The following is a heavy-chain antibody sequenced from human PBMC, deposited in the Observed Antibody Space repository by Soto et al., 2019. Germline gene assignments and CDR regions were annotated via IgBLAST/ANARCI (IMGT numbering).Heavy chain of an antibody. CDR1: GDSIGPYY. J-gene: IGHJ4*02. Sequence: KASETLSLTCTVSGDSIGPYYWNWIRQPAGKGLEWIGRMYSIGITNYNPSLMSRVTMSLDTSKSQFSLRLRSVTAADSAVYYCARDRDLSGLSRSGFDHWGQGTPVTVSS. D-gene: IGHD1-26*01. V-gene: IGHV4-4*07. CDR2: MYSIGIT. CDR3: ARDRDLSGLSRSGFDH.